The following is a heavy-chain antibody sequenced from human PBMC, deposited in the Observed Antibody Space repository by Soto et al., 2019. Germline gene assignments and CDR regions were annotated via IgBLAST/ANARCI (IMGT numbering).Heavy chain of an antibody. CDR3: AHRPSGWYLFDS. V-gene: IGHV2-5*01. D-gene: IGHD6-19*01. Sequence: QITLKASGPTLVRPTQTLTLTCTFSGFSLSTSGLGVGWIRQPPGKALEWLALIYWNDDKRYSPSLKARLTITRGTSKNLVVLTMTNMDPLDTDTYDCAHRPSGWYLFDSCGQGTLVTVSS. J-gene: IGHJ4*02. CDR1: GFSLSTSGLG. CDR2: IYWNDDK.